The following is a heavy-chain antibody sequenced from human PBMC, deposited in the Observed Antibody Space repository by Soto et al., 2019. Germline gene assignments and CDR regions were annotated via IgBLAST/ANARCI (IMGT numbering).Heavy chain of an antibody. CDR3: ARDGYSSGWYGWFDP. Sequence: ASVKASCKASGYTFTSYGISWVRQAPGQGLEWMGWISAYNGNTNYAQKLQGRVTMTTDTSTSTAYMELRSLRSDDTAVYYCARDGYSSGWYGWFDPWGQGTLVTVSS. D-gene: IGHD6-19*01. CDR2: ISAYNGNT. J-gene: IGHJ5*02. V-gene: IGHV1-18*01. CDR1: GYTFTSYG.